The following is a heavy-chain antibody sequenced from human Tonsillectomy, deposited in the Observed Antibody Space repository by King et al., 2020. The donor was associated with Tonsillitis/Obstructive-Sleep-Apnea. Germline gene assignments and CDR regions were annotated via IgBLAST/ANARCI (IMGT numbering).Heavy chain of an antibody. CDR3: ARRGRAYSTSSSWFDP. Sequence: QLQESGPGLVKPSETLSLTCTVSGGSITSSSYYWGWIRQPPGKGLEWIGYSYSSGSTYYNPSLKSRVTISVDTSKNQFSLKLNSVTAADTAVYYCARRGRAYSTSSSWFDPWGQGTLVSVSS. V-gene: IGHV4-39*01. CDR2: SYSSGST. J-gene: IGHJ5*02. CDR1: GGSITSSSYY. D-gene: IGHD6-6*01.